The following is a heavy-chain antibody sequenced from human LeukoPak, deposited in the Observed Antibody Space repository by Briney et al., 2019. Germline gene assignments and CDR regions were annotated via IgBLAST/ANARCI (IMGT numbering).Heavy chain of an antibody. CDR1: GFTLITND. V-gene: IGHV3-53*01. D-gene: IGHD1-14*01. Sequence: GGSLRLSCAASGFTLITNDMTWVRQAPGKGLEWVSVLYSDGNTKYADSVQGRFTISRDNSKNTLYLEMNSLSPDDTAVYHCARGVEPLAANTLAYWGQGTLVTVSS. J-gene: IGHJ4*02. CDR3: ARGVEPLAANTLAY. CDR2: LYSDGNT.